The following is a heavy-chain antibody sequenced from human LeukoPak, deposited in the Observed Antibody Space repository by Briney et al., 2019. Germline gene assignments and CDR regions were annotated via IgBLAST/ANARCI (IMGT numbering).Heavy chain of an antibody. D-gene: IGHD3-10*01. CDR1: GFTFSSYS. J-gene: IGHJ4*02. V-gene: IGHV3-48*02. CDR2: ISSSSSTI. CDR3: ARSVTYYGSGSYYYNYFDY. Sequence: PGGSLILSCAASGFTFSSYSMNWVRQAPGKGLEWVSYISSSSSTIYYADSVKGRFTISRDNAKDSLYLQMNSLRDEDTAVYYCARSVTYYGSGSYYYNYFDYWGQGTLVTVSS.